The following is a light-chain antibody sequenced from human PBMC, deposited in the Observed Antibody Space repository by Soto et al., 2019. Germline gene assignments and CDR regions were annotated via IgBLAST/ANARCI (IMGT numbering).Light chain of an antibody. Sequence: EIVFTQSPCTLSLSPGERGTLSCRASQSVSSGYLAWYQQKPGQAPRLLIYDASSRATGIPDRFSGSGSGTDFTLTISRLEPEDFAVYYCQQYSTSPWTFGQGTKVDIK. CDR3: QQYSTSPWT. CDR1: QSVSSGY. J-gene: IGKJ1*01. V-gene: IGKV3-20*01. CDR2: DAS.